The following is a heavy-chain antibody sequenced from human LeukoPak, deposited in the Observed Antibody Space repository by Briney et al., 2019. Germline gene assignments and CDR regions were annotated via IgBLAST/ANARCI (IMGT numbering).Heavy chain of an antibody. CDR1: GFTFSSYR. J-gene: IGHJ6*02. CDR2: ISDSSSYI. D-gene: IGHD1-26*01. CDR3: TKGENGVDV. Sequence: GGSLRLSCAASGFTFSSYRMNWVRQAPGKGLEWVSSISDSSSYIYHADSVKGRFTISRDNAKSSVYLQMNSLRAEDTATYYCTKGENGVDVWGQGTTVTVSS. V-gene: IGHV3-21*01.